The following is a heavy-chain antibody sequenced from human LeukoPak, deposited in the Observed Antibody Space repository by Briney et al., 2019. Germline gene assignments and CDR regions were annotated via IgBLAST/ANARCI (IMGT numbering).Heavy chain of an antibody. CDR3: ALSTTVTTFDY. CDR1: GYTFTSYG. Sequence: ASVKVSCKASGYTFTSYGISWVRQAPGQGLEWMGWISAYNGNTNYAQELQGRVTMTTDTSTSTAYMELRSLRSDDTAVYYCALSTTVTTFDYWGQGTLVTVSS. J-gene: IGHJ4*02. CDR2: ISAYNGNT. V-gene: IGHV1-18*01. D-gene: IGHD4-17*01.